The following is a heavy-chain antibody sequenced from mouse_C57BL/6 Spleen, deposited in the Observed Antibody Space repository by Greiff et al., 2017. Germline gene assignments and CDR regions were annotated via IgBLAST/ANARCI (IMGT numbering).Heavy chain of an antibody. CDR1: GFTFSSYA. V-gene: IGHV5-9-1*02. Sequence: EVKLMESGEGLVKPGGSLKLSCAASGFTFSSYAMSWVSQTPEKRLEWVAYISSGGDYIYYADTVKGRFTISRDNARNTLYLQMSSLKSEDTAMYYCTREGEGWLLGYAMDYWGQGTSGTVSS. CDR2: ISSGGDYI. J-gene: IGHJ4*01. CDR3: TREGEGWLLGYAMDY. D-gene: IGHD2-3*01.